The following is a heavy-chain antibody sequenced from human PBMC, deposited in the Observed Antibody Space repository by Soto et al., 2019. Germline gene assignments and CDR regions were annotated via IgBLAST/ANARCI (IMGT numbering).Heavy chain of an antibody. V-gene: IGHV4-31*03. CDR3: ERTKCSGGSCYSWSLDY. CDR2: RYYSEST. J-gene: IGHJ4*02. Sequence: PSETLSLTCTVSGGSITTGGYYWSWIRQLPGKGLEWIGHRYYSESTYYNPSLKSRVSISLDTSKNQFSLKLSFVTAADTAMYYCERTKCSGGSCYSWSLDYWGQGTLVTLXS. D-gene: IGHD2-15*01. CDR1: GGSITTGGYY.